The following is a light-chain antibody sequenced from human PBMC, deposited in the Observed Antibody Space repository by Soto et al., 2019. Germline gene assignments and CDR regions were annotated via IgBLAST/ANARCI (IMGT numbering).Light chain of an antibody. CDR3: SSFASTHTYV. CDR2: EVN. Sequence: LTQPASVSGSPGQSITISCTGTSSDVAFYNHVSWYQQHPGKAPKLLIYEVNNRPSGVSHRFSGSKSGNTASLTISGLQAEDEADYYCSSFASTHTYVFGTGTKLTVL. J-gene: IGLJ1*01. CDR1: SSDVAFYNH. V-gene: IGLV2-14*01.